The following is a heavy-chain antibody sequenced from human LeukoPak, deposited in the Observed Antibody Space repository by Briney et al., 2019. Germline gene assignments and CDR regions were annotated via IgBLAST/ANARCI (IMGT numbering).Heavy chain of an antibody. V-gene: IGHV3-74*01. D-gene: IGHD5-24*01. CDR1: GFTFSSYW. Sequence: GGSLRLSCTASGFTFSSYWMHWVRQAPGKGLVWVSRINSDGGSTSYADSVKGRFTISRDNAKNTLYLQMNGLRAEDTAVYYCARRIQGMAPYYFGYWGQGTLVTVSS. J-gene: IGHJ4*02. CDR2: INSDGGST. CDR3: ARRIQGMAPYYFGY.